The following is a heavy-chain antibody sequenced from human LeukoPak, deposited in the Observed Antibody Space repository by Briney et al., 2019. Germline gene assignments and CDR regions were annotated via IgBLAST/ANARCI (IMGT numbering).Heavy chain of an antibody. CDR2: ISWNSGGI. V-gene: IGHV3-9*01. J-gene: IGHJ4*02. CDR3: AKGKKMTVAGLFDY. Sequence: PGGSLRLSCAASGFTFDDYAMHWVRQAPGKGLEWVSGISWNSGGIGYADSVKGRFTISRDNAKNSLYLQMNSLRADDTALYYCAKGKKMTVAGLFDYWGQGTLATVSS. CDR1: GFTFDDYA. D-gene: IGHD6-19*01.